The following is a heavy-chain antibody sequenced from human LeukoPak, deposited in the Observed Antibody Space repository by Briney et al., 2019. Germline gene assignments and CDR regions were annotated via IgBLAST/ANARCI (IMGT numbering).Heavy chain of an antibody. CDR3: ARGYSSSSYYYYYYMDV. Sequence: SETLPLTCTVSGGSISSYYWSWIRQPPGKGLEWIGCIYYSGSTNYNPSLKSRVTISVDTSKNQFSLKLSSVTAADTAVYYCARGYSSSSYYYYYYMDVWGKGTTVTVSS. D-gene: IGHD6-6*01. CDR1: GGSISSYY. V-gene: IGHV4-59*01. CDR2: IYYSGST. J-gene: IGHJ6*03.